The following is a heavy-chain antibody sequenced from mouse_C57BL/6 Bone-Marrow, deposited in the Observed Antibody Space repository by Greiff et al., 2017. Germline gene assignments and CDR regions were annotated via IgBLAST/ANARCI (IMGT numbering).Heavy chain of an antibody. Sequence: DVQLQESGPVLVKPGASVKMSCKASGYTFTDYYMNWVKQSHGKSLEWIGVINPYNGGTSYNQKFKGKATLTVDKSSSTAYMELNSLTSEDSAVYYCAADQDYFDYWGQGTTLTVSS. CDR3: AADQDYFDY. V-gene: IGHV1-19*01. CDR2: INPYNGGT. J-gene: IGHJ2*01. CDR1: GYTFTDYY.